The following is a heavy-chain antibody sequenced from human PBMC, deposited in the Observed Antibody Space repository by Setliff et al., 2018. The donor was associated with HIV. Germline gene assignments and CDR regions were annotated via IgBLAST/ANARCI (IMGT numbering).Heavy chain of an antibody. CDR3: AKDGLAGYFES. CDR1: GFTFSSYG. D-gene: IGHD1-1*01. V-gene: IGHV3-33*06. J-gene: IGHJ4*02. Sequence: GGSLRLSCAASGFTFSSYGMHWVRQAPGKGLEWVALIWYDGTNKYYADSVKGRFTISRDSSKNTLYLQMNSLRAEDTAVYYCAKDGLAGYFESWGLGTLVTVSS. CDR2: IWYDGTNK.